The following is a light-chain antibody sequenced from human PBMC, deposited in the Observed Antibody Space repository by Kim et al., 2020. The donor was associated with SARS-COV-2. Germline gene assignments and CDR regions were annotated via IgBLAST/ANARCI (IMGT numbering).Light chain of an antibody. CDR2: STN. Sequence: GGPVTLTCASSTGVVTSGHYPSWFQQKPGQAPRTLVFSTNPKYSSAPARFSGSLLGDKVALTLSGVLPEDEAEYYCLLYYAGVSVFGGGTKVTVL. CDR1: TGVVTSGHY. J-gene: IGLJ1*01. V-gene: IGLV7-43*01. CDR3: LLYYAGVSV.